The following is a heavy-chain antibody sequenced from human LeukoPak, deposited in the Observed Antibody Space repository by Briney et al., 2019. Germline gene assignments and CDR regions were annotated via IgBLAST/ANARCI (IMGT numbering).Heavy chain of an antibody. J-gene: IGHJ3*02. V-gene: IGHV4-39*07. CDR3: ASKQQLVVRDDAFDT. D-gene: IGHD6-13*01. CDR1: GGSISSSSYY. Sequence: SETLSLTCTVSGGSISSSSYYWGWIRQPPGKGLEWIGRIYYSGSTYYNPSLKSRVTISVDTSKNQFSLKLSSVTAADTAVYYCASKQQLVVRDDAFDTWGQGTMVTVSS. CDR2: IYYSGST.